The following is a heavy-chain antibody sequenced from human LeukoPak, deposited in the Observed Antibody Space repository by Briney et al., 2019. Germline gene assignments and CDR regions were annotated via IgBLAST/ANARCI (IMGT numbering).Heavy chain of an antibody. CDR2: INPSGGST. J-gene: IGHJ5*02. D-gene: IGHD3-10*01. CDR3: ARDFYYGSGSYYNGGMNWFDP. Sequence: ASVKVSCKASGYTFTSYYMHWVRQAPGQGLEWMGIINPSGGSTSYAQKFQGRVTMTRDMSTSTVYMELSSLRSEDTAVYYCARDFYYGSGSYYNGGMNWFDPWGQGTLVTVSS. CDR1: GYTFTSYY. V-gene: IGHV1-46*01.